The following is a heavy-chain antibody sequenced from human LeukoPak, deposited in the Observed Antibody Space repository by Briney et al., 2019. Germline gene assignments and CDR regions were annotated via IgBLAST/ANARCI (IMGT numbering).Heavy chain of an antibody. CDR3: AGYSRGWYSLFY. Sequence: GGSLRLSCAASGFTFSSYEMNWVRQAPGKGLEWVSYISSSGSTIYYADSVKGRFTISRDNAKNSLYLQMSSLRAEDTAVYYCAGYSRGWYSLFYWGQGTLVTVSS. V-gene: IGHV3-48*03. J-gene: IGHJ4*02. CDR2: ISSSGSTI. D-gene: IGHD6-19*01. CDR1: GFTFSSYE.